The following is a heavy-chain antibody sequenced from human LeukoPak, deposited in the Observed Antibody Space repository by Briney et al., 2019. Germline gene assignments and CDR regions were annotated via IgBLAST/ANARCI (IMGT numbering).Heavy chain of an antibody. J-gene: IGHJ4*02. Sequence: GGSLRLSCAASGFTVSSNFMSWVRQAPGKGLEWVSILFSDGTTYYADSVKGRFTISRDSSKNTLYLQMNSLRAEDTAVYYCARESSSGWYRSDYWGQGTLVTVSS. CDR2: LFSDGTT. CDR1: GFTVSSNF. V-gene: IGHV3-53*01. CDR3: ARESSSGWYRSDY. D-gene: IGHD6-19*01.